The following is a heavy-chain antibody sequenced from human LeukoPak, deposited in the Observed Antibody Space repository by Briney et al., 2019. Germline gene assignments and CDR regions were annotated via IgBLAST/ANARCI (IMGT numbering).Heavy chain of an antibody. V-gene: IGHV4-34*01. J-gene: IGHJ3*02. CDR1: GGSFSGYY. CDR2: INHSGST. D-gene: IGHD6-6*01. CDR3: ASCLSRIAAPMGASDI. Sequence: SETLSLTCAVYGGSFSGYYWSWIRQPPGKGLEWIGEINHSGSTNYNPSLKSRVTISVDTSKNQFSLKLSSVTAADTAVYYCASCLSRIAAPMGASDIWGQGTMVTVSS.